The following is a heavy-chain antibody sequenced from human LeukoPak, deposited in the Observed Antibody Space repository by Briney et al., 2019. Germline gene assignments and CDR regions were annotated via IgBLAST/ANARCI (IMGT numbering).Heavy chain of an antibody. V-gene: IGHV1-18*01. J-gene: IGHJ5*02. CDR1: GYTFTSYG. CDR2: ISAYNGNT. Sequence: ASVKVSCKASGYTFTSYGISWVRQAPGQGLEWMGWISAYNGNTNYAQKLQGRVTITADESTSTAYMELSSLRSEDTAVYYCVQTYWFDPWGQGTLVTVSS. CDR3: VQTYWFDP.